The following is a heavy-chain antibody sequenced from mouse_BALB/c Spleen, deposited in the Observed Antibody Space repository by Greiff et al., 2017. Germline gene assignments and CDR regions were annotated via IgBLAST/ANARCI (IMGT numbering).Heavy chain of an antibody. CDR3: ARAEGGYAMDY. CDR2: ISYDGSN. V-gene: IGHV3-6*02. Sequence: EVQLQQSGPGLVKPSQSLSLTCSVTGYSITSGYYWNWIRQFPGNKLEWMGYISYDGSNNYNPSLKNRISITRDTSKNQFFLKLNSVTTEDTATYYCARAEGGYAMDYWGQGTSVTVSS. J-gene: IGHJ4*01. CDR1: GYSITSGYY.